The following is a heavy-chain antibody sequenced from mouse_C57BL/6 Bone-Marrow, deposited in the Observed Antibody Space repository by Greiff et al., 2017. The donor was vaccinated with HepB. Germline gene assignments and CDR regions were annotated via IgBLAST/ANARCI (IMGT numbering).Heavy chain of an antibody. CDR2: ISDGGSYT. V-gene: IGHV5-4*01. D-gene: IGHD1-1*01. CDR1: GFTFSSYA. Sequence: EVKLVESGGGLVKPGGSLKLSCAASGFTFSSYAMSWVRQTPEKRLEWVATISDGGSYTYYPDNVKGRFTISRDNAKNNLYLQRSHLKSEDTAMYYCARDIYGSIYAMDYWGQGTSVTVSS. CDR3: ARDIYGSIYAMDY. J-gene: IGHJ4*01.